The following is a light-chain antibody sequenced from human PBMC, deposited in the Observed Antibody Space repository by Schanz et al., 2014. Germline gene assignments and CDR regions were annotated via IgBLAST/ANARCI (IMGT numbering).Light chain of an antibody. CDR2: GAS. J-gene: IGKJ1*01. Sequence: EIVMTQSQATLSVSPGERATLSCRASQSISSYLAWYQQKPGQAPRLLIYGASNRATGIATRFSGSGFGTEFTLTISGLQSEDVAVYYCQQYNNWPPWTFGQGTKVEIK. V-gene: IGKV3-15*01. CDR3: QQYNNWPPWT. CDR1: QSISSY.